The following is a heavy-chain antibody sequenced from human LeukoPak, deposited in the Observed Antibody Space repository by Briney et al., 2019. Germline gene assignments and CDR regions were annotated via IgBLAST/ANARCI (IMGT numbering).Heavy chain of an antibody. Sequence: ASVKVSCKASGYTFTSYGISWVRQAPGQGLEWMGWISAYNGNTNYAQKFQGRVTITTDESTSTVYMELSSLRSEDTAVYYCAREGPSNLWYFDLWGRGTPVTVSS. CDR1: GYTFTSYG. J-gene: IGHJ2*01. CDR3: AREGPSNLWYFDL. CDR2: ISAYNGNT. V-gene: IGHV1-18*01.